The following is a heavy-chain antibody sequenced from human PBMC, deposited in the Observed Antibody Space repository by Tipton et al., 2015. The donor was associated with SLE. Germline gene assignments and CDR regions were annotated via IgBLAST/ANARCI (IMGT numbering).Heavy chain of an antibody. J-gene: IGHJ6*02. CDR3: ARGALGEQQLVRHYYYGMDV. D-gene: IGHD6-13*01. Sequence: TLSLTCTVSGGSISSYYWSWIRQPPGKGLEWIGYIYYSGSTNYNPSLKSRVTISVDTSKNQFSLKLSSVTAADTAVYYCARGALGEQQLVRHYYYGMDVWGQGTTVTVSS. V-gene: IGHV4-59*12. CDR2: IYYSGST. CDR1: GGSISSYY.